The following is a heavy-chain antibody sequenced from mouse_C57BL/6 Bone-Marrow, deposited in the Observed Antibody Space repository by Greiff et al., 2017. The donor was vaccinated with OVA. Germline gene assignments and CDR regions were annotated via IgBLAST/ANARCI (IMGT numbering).Heavy chain of an antibody. V-gene: IGHV10-1*01. J-gene: IGHJ4*01. CDR1: GFSFNTYA. D-gene: IGHD4-1*01. CDR3: VRERYWVYAMDY. Sequence: GGGLVQPNGSLKLSCAASGFSFNTYAMHWVRQAPGKGLEWVARIRSKSNNYATYYADSVKDRFTISRDDSASLLYLQMNNLQTEDTAMDYCVRERYWVYAMDYWGQGTSVTVSS. CDR2: IRSKSNNYAT.